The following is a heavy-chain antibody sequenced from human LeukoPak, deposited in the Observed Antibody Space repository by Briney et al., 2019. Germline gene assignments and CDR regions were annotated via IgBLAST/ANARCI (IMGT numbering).Heavy chain of an antibody. Sequence: SETLSLTCTVSGGSISSYYWSWLRQPAGKGLEWIGRIYTSGSTNYNPSLTSRVTMSVDTSKNQFSLKLSSVTAADTAAYYCARDSGTYYYGSGTLYWGQGTLVTVSS. CDR1: GGSISSYY. J-gene: IGHJ4*02. CDR2: IYTSGST. CDR3: ARDSGTYYYGSGTLY. V-gene: IGHV4-4*07. D-gene: IGHD3-10*01.